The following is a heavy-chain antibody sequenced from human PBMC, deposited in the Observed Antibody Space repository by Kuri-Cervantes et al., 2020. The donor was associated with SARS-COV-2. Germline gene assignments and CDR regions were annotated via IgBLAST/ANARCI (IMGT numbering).Heavy chain of an antibody. CDR1: GGSISSYY. CDR3: ARHGGSGSSLDY. D-gene: IGHD6-6*01. CDR2: IYYSGST. Sequence: GSLRLSCTVSGGSISSYYWSWIRQPPGKGLEWIGYIYYSGSTKYNPSLKSRVTMSVDTSKSQFSLKLSSVIAADTAVYYCARHGGSGSSLDYWGQGTLVTVSS. J-gene: IGHJ4*02. V-gene: IGHV4-59*08.